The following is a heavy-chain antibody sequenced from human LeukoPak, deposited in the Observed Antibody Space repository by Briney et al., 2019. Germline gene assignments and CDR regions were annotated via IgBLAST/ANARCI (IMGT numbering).Heavy chain of an antibody. CDR2: IYYSEST. CDR1: GGSISSSSYY. D-gene: IGHD6-19*01. J-gene: IGHJ4*02. CDR3: ARVNVAVAGSLKLSYYFDY. Sequence: KPSETLSLTCTVSGGSISSSSYYWGWIRQPPGKGLEGIGYIYYSESTYYNPSLKSRITISVDTSKNQFSLKLSSVTVADTAVYYCARVNVAVAGSLKLSYYFDYWGQGTLVTVSS. V-gene: IGHV4-31*03.